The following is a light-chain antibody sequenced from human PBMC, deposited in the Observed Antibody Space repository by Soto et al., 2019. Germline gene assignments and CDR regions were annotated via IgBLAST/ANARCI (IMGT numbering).Light chain of an antibody. CDR3: QQYYDWPPLT. V-gene: IGKV3-15*01. CDR1: QSIMFS. CDR2: GAP. Sequence: EIVMTQSPATLSVSPGERATLSCRASQSIMFSLAWYQQKPGQAPRLLISGAPTRATGIPARFSGSGSGKEFTLTISSLQSEDFAVYYCQQYYDWPPLTFGGGTKVEIK. J-gene: IGKJ4*01.